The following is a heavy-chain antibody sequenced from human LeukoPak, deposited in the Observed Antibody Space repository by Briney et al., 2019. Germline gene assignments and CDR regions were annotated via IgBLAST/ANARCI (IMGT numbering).Heavy chain of an antibody. J-gene: IGHJ4*02. V-gene: IGHV4-59*08. Sequence: SETLSLTCTVSGGSISSTYWSWIRQPPGEGLEWIGYIYYSGSTNYNTSFKSRVAISVDTSKNQFSLKMSSVTAADTAVYYCATWGIAVAGTFDYWGQGTLVTVST. D-gene: IGHD6-19*01. CDR2: IYYSGST. CDR1: GGSISSTY. CDR3: ATWGIAVAGTFDY.